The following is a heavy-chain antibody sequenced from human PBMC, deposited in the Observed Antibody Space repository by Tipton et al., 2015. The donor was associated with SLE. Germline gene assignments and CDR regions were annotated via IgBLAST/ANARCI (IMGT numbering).Heavy chain of an antibody. Sequence: TLSLTCTVSGGSISSNSYYWAWIRQPPGKGLEWIGNIYYSGSTYYNPSLKSRVTISVDTSKNQFSLKLSSVTAADTAVYYCARGRSYDSSGYYFYYYYYMDVWGKGTTVTVSS. CDR1: GGSISSNSYY. D-gene: IGHD3-22*01. CDR3: ARGRSYDSSGYYFYYYYYMDV. CDR2: IYYSGST. V-gene: IGHV4-39*07. J-gene: IGHJ6*03.